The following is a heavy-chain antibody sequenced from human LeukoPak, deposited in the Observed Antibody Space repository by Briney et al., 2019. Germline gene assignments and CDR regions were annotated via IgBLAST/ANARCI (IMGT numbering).Heavy chain of an antibody. CDR3: ARDVGDFWSGYYFQDY. V-gene: IGHV4-38-2*02. Sequence: SETLSLTCTVSGYSISTGYYWGWIRQPPGKGLEWIGSMYHSGSTYYNPSLKSRVTMSADTSKNQFSLKLNSVTAADTAVYYCARDVGDFWSGYYFQDYWGQGTLVTVSS. D-gene: IGHD3-3*01. CDR1: GYSISTGYY. J-gene: IGHJ4*02. CDR2: MYHSGST.